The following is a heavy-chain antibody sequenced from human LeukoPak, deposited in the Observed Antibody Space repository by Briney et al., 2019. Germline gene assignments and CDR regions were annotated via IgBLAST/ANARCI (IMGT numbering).Heavy chain of an antibody. Sequence: PGGSLRLSCAASGFIFSSYEMSWVRQAPGKGLEWVSYISSSGGTMYYADSVKGRFTVSRDNAKNSLYLQMNSLRAEDTAVYYCARSPGWWELLIDYWGQGTLVTVSS. D-gene: IGHD1-26*01. CDR2: ISSSGGTM. CDR3: ARSPGWWELLIDY. V-gene: IGHV3-48*03. J-gene: IGHJ4*02. CDR1: GFIFSSYE.